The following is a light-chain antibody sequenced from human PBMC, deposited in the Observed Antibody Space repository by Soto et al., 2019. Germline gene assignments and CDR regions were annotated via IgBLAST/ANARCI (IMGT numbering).Light chain of an antibody. CDR2: GAS. CDR3: QREWT. CDR1: QSVSSSY. Sequence: EIELTQSPGTLSLSPGERATLSCRASQSVSSSYLAWYQQKPGQAPRLLIYGASSRATGFPDRFSGSGSGTAFTLTISRLEPEDFAVYYCQREWTFGQGTKVEIK. J-gene: IGKJ1*01. V-gene: IGKV3-20*01.